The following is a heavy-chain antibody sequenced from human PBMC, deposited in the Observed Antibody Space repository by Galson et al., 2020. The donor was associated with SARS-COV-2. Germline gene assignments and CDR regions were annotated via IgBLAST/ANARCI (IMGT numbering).Heavy chain of an antibody. CDR3: ARDGDILTGFHLDV. D-gene: IGHD3-9*01. CDR1: GFTFSNYG. V-gene: IGHV3-33*01. CDR2: IWDDGSND. J-gene: IGHJ6*02. Sequence: SLRLSCAASGFTFSNYGIHWVRQAPGKGLEWVAVIWDDGSNDNYVDSVKGRFTISRDNSKNTLYLQMNSLRAEDTAVYFCARDGDILTGFHLDVWGQGTTVTVSS.